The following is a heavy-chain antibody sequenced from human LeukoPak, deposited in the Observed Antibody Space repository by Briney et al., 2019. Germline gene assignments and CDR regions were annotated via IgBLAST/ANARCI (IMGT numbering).Heavy chain of an antibody. CDR3: ARGAHSGFDV. D-gene: IGHD1-26*01. V-gene: IGHV3-13*04. Sequence: GGSLRLSCAASGLTFSTYDFHWVRQTTGKGLEWVSGIGKAGDTYYAGSVKGRFTISRENAKNSLYLQMNSLRIGDTAVYYCARGAHSGFDVWGQGTMVTVS. CDR1: GLTFSTYD. CDR2: IGKAGDT. J-gene: IGHJ3*01.